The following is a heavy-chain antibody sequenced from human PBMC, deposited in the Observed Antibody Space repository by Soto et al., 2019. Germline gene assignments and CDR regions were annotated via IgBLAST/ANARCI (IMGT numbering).Heavy chain of an antibody. Sequence: GASVKVSCKASGYTFTSYGISWVRQAPGHGLEWMGWISAYNGNTNYAQKLQGRVTMTTDTSTSTAYMELRSLRSDDTAVYYCARSNLVRGVIASPYYYYYYGMDVWGQGTTVTVSS. V-gene: IGHV1-18*01. CDR1: GYTFTSYG. CDR2: ISAYNGNT. J-gene: IGHJ6*02. D-gene: IGHD3-10*01. CDR3: ARSNLVRGVIASPYYYYYYGMDV.